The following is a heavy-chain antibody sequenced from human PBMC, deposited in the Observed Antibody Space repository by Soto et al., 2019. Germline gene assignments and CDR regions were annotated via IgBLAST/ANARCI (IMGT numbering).Heavy chain of an antibody. CDR3: ARLPGYYDSSGYPDY. J-gene: IGHJ4*02. Sequence: RGESLKISCKGSGYSFTSYWISWVRQMPGKGLEWMGRIDPSDSYTNYSPSFQGHVTISADKSISTAYLQWSSQKASDTAMYYCARLPGYYDSSGYPDYWGQGTLVTVSS. CDR1: GYSFTSYW. V-gene: IGHV5-10-1*01. CDR2: IDPSDSYT. D-gene: IGHD3-22*01.